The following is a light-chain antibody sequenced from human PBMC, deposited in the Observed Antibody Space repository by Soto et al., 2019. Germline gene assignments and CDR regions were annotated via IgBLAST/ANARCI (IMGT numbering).Light chain of an antibody. CDR2: EVN. Sequence: QSALTQPPSASGSPGQSVTISCTGTSSDVGNYDSVSWYQHHPGKAPQAVIYEVNKRPSGVPDRFSGSKSGNTASLTVSGLQAEDEGDYYCSSYGGNNNVVFGGGTKLTVL. CDR3: SSYGGNNNVV. V-gene: IGLV2-8*01. CDR1: SSDVGNYDS. J-gene: IGLJ2*01.